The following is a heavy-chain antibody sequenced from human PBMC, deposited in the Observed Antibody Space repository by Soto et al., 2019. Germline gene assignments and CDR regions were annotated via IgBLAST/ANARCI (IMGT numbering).Heavy chain of an antibody. CDR2: ISAYNGNT. V-gene: IGHV1-18*01. D-gene: IGHD4-4*01. CDR3: AREYDYSNPRYYYGMDV. Sequence: QVELVQSGPEVKKPGASVKVSCQASGYTFSSHGVSWVRQAPGQGLEWIGWISAYNGNTNFAQKFQGRLTMTTDTSTSTAYMELRSLRSDDTAVYYCAREYDYSNPRYYYGMDVWGQGTTVTVSS. CDR1: GYTFSSHG. J-gene: IGHJ6*02.